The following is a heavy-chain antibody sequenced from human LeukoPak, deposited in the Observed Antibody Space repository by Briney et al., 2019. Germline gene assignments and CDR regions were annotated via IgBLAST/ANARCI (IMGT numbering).Heavy chain of an antibody. CDR1: GYSFTTYW. J-gene: IGHJ4*02. D-gene: IGHD6-13*01. Sequence: GESLKISCQGSGYSFTTYWIGWVRQMPGEGLEWMGIIYPGDSDTRYSPSFQGQVTISADKSINTAYLQWSSLKASDTAMYYCARTLHQYSSSLGYWGQGTLVTVSS. CDR2: IYPGDSDT. CDR3: ARTLHQYSSSLGY. V-gene: IGHV5-51*01.